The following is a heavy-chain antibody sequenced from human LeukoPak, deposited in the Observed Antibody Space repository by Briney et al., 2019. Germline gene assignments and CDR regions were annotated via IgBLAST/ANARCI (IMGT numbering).Heavy chain of an antibody. CDR3: ALRRDDILTGGYYFDY. J-gene: IGHJ4*02. CDR2: ISGSGGST. Sequence: PGGSLRLSCAASGFTFSSYAMSWVRQAPGKGLEWVSAISGSGGSTYYADSVKGRFTISKDNSKNTLYLQMNSLRAEDTAVYYCALRRDDILTGGYYFDYWGQGTLVTVSS. V-gene: IGHV3-23*01. D-gene: IGHD3-9*01. CDR1: GFTFSSYA.